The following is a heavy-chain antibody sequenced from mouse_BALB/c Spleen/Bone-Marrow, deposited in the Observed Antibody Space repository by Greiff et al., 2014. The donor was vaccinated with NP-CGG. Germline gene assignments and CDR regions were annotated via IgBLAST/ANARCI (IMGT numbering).Heavy chain of an antibody. J-gene: IGHJ4*01. CDR3: TRGITTVVATRAMDY. V-gene: IGHV1-5*01. Sequence: EVNLVESGTVLARPGASVKMSCKASGYTFTSYWMHWVKQRPGQGLEWIGAIYPGNSDTSYNQRFKGKAKLTAVTSTSTAYMDLSSLTNEDSAVYYCTRGITTVVATRAMDYWGHGTSVTVSS. CDR1: GYTFTSYW. CDR2: IYPGNSDT. D-gene: IGHD1-1*01.